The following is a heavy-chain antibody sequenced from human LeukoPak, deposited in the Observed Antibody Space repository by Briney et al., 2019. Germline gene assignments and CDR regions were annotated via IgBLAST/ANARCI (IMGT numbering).Heavy chain of an antibody. CDR1: GCTHSSYG. J-gene: IGHJ4*02. Sequence: PGGSLRLSCAASGCTHSSYGMHGVRQAPGKGLEWVAVIWYDGSNRYYADSVKGRFTISRDNSKNTLYLQMNSLRAEDTAVYYCARAFGYSSGFDYWGQGTLVTVSS. CDR3: ARAFGYSSGFDY. CDR2: IWYDGSNR. D-gene: IGHD6-19*01. V-gene: IGHV3-33*01.